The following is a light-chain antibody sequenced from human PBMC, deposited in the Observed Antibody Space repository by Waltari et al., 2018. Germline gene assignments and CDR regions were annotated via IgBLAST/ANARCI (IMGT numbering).Light chain of an antibody. Sequence: QSALTQPRSVSGSPGQSVTIPCTGTSSDVGFYNYVSWYQQHPGKAPKLMIYDVTKRPSGVPDRFSGSKSGNTASLTISGLQAEDEADYYCYSYAGSYTSVFGGGTKVTVL. V-gene: IGLV2-11*01. J-gene: IGLJ2*01. CDR1: SSDVGFYNY. CDR3: YSYAGSYTSV. CDR2: DVT.